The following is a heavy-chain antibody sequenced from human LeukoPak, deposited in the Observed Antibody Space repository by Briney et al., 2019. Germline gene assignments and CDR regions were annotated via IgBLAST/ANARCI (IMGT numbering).Heavy chain of an antibody. CDR1: GFTFSNAW. CDR3: AKPPHGDIVDV. V-gene: IGHV3-15*01. J-gene: IGHJ6*04. CDR2: IKSKTDGGTT. Sequence: GGSLRLSCAASGFTFSNAWMSWVRQAPGKGLEWVGRIKSKTDGGTTDYAAPVKGRFTISRDDSKNTLYLQMNSLRAEDTAVYYCAKPPHGDIVDVWGKGTTVTVSS. D-gene: IGHD2-15*01.